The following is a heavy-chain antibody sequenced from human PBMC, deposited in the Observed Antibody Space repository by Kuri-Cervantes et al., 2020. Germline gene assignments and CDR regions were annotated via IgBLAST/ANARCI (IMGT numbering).Heavy chain of an antibody. CDR3: ASEGVGTRAPRFDY. CDR2: IYHSGST. V-gene: IGHV4-4*02. D-gene: IGHD1-26*01. CDR1: GGSISSSNW. Sequence: GSLRLSCAVSGGSISSSNWWSWVRQPPGKGLEWIGEIYHSGSTNYNPSLKSRVTISVDKSKNQFSLKLNSVTAADTAVYYCASEGVGTRAPRFDYWGQGTLVTVSS. J-gene: IGHJ4*02.